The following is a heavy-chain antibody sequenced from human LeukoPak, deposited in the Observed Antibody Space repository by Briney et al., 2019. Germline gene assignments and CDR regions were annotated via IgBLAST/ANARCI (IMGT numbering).Heavy chain of an antibody. CDR2: ISSGTSYI. J-gene: IGHJ5*02. D-gene: IGHD4-17*01. CDR1: GFTFSSYN. CDR3: ARGGDYAGWFDP. Sequence: GGSLRLSCSASGFTFSSYNMNWVRQAPGKGLEWVSSISSGTSYIYYADSVKGRFTISRDNAKNSLYLQINSLRAEDTAVYYCARGGDYAGWFDPWGRGTLVTVSS. V-gene: IGHV3-21*01.